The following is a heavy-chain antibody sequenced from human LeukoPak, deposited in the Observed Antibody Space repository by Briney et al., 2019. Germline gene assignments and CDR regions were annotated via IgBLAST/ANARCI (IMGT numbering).Heavy chain of an antibody. D-gene: IGHD1-1*01. CDR2: IYYSGST. V-gene: IGHV4-30-4*08. CDR1: GGSISSGDYY. CDR3: AKLGNWYYFDY. J-gene: IGHJ4*02. Sequence: PSETLSLTCTVSGGSISSGDYYWSWIRQPPGKGLEWIGYIYYSGSTYYNPSLKSRVTISVDTAKNQFSLQLTSVTAADTAVYYCAKLGNWYYFDYWGQGSLVTVSS.